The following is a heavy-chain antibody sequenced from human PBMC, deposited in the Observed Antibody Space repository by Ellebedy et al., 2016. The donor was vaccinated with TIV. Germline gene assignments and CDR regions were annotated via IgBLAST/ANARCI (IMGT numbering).Heavy chain of an antibody. CDR2: LSDSGGST. Sequence: GGSLRLXXAASGFTFSSYAMTWVRQAPGKGLEWVSSLSDSGGSTYYADSVKGRFTISRDNSKNTVYLQMNSLRAEDTAVYYCAKLGQLLEYYYYGMDVWGQGTTVTVSS. CDR1: GFTFSSYA. J-gene: IGHJ6*02. D-gene: IGHD2-2*01. CDR3: AKLGQLLEYYYYGMDV. V-gene: IGHV3-23*01.